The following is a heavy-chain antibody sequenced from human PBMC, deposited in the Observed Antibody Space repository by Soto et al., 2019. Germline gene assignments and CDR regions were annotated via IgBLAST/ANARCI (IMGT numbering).Heavy chain of an antibody. CDR3: AKNVAVGGGF. V-gene: IGHV3-23*01. D-gene: IGHD3-16*01. CDR1: GFTFSSYA. J-gene: IGHJ4*02. CDR2: ITGGGGST. Sequence: EVQLLESGGGLVQPGGSLRLSCAASGFTFSSYAINWVRQAPGKGLEWVSVITGGGGSTFYADSVKGRFTISRDNSKNPVYLQMNNPRVEATALYPCAKNVAVGGGFWGLGTLVTVSS.